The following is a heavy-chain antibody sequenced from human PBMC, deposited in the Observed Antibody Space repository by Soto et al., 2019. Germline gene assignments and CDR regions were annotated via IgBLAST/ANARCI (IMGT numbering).Heavy chain of an antibody. CDR1: GGSISSGDYY. D-gene: IGHD3-22*01. J-gene: IGHJ4*02. CDR3: ARVYYDSSGYYFFFFIDY. Sequence: SETLSLTCTVSGGSISSGDYYWSWIRQPPGKGLEWIGYIYYSGSTYYNPSLKSRVTISVDTSKNQFSLKLSSVTAADTAVYYCARVYYDSSGYYFFFFIDYWGQGTLVTVSS. V-gene: IGHV4-30-4*01. CDR2: IYYSGST.